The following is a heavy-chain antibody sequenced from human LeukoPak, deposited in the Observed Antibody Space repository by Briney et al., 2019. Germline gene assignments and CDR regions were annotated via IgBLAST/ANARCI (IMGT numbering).Heavy chain of an antibody. Sequence: GGSLRLSCAASGFTFSSYAMSWVRQAPGKGLEWVSATSASGGTKYYAYSVKGRFTISRDNSKNTLYLQMSSLRAEDTAVYYCAKEPREYCSSTSCPNWIDPWGQGTLVTVSS. CDR3: AKEPREYCSSTSCPNWIDP. J-gene: IGHJ5*02. D-gene: IGHD2-2*01. CDR2: TSASGGTK. V-gene: IGHV3-23*01. CDR1: GFTFSSYA.